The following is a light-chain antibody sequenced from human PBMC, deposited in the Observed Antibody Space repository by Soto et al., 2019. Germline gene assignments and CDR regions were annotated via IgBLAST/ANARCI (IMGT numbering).Light chain of an antibody. J-gene: IGKJ2*01. CDR2: KAS. V-gene: IGKV1-5*03. Sequence: DVEMTQSPSTLPTSIGDRVTINCRASQNVSNWLAWYQQKPGKAPKLLIYKASRLESGVPSRFSASGYGTDFTLTINSLQSDDFATYFCQQYSKESTFGQGTNLEIK. CDR3: QQYSKEST. CDR1: QNVSNW.